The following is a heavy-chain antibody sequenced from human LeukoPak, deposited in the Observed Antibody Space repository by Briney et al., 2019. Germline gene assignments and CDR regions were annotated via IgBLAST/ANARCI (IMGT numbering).Heavy chain of an antibody. CDR2: ISSSSSTI. Sequence: GGSLRLSCAASGFTFSSYSMNWVRQAPGKGLEWVSYISSSSSTIYYADSVKGRFTISRDNPKNTLYLQMNSLRAEDTAVYYCAKADGGSYLFDYWGQGTLVTVSS. CDR3: AKADGGSYLFDY. J-gene: IGHJ4*02. CDR1: GFTFSSYS. V-gene: IGHV3-48*01. D-gene: IGHD1-26*01.